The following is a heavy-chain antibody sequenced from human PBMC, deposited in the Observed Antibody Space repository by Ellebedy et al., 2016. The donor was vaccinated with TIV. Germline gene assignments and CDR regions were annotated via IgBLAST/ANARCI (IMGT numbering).Heavy chain of an antibody. V-gene: IGHV4-4*02. CDR1: GGSISSSNW. Sequence: SETLSLTXAVSGGSISSSNWWSWVRQPPGKGLEWIGEIYHSGSTNYNPSLKSRVTISVDKSKNQFSLKLSSVTAADTAVYYCARVGYCSSTSCSSVAIKDYYGMDVWGQGTTVTVSS. J-gene: IGHJ6*02. D-gene: IGHD2-2*01. CDR2: IYHSGST. CDR3: ARVGYCSSTSCSSVAIKDYYGMDV.